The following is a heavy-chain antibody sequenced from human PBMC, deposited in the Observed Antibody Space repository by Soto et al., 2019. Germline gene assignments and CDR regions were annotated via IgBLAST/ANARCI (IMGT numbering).Heavy chain of an antibody. CDR3: ARQGFGPLHGLVDV. CDR2: VHHSWGS. Sequence: QVQLQESGPGLVKPSETLSLSCTVSGGSISSYYWSWFRQSPGKRMEWIGYVHHSWGSSYNPSLQSRGDIALDTSKRQFSLQVTSVTAKDTAVYYCARQGFGPLHGLVDVWGQWTTVTVSS. J-gene: IGHJ6*02. D-gene: IGHD3-10*01. V-gene: IGHV4-59*08. CDR1: GGSISSYY.